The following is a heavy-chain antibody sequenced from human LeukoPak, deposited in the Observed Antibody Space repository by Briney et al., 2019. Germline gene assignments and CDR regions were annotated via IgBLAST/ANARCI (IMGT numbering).Heavy chain of an antibody. CDR1: GYTFTAYY. J-gene: IGHJ5*02. CDR3: ARGRQQQLKNWFDP. D-gene: IGHD6-13*01. V-gene: IGHV1-2*02. Sequence: GASVKVSCKPSGYTFTAYYIHWIRQAPGQGFEWMGWVNPKSGGTNYAQKFQGRVSMTRDTSISTAYMELTWLRSDDTAVYYCARGRQQQLKNWFDPWGQGTLVTVSS. CDR2: VNPKSGGT.